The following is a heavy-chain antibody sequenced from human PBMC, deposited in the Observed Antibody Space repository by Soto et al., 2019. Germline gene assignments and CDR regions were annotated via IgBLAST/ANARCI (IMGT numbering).Heavy chain of an antibody. D-gene: IGHD5-12*01. V-gene: IGHV3-30-3*01. CDR1: GFTFSSYA. CDR2: ISYDGSNK. J-gene: IGHJ6*02. CDR3: ARGGRDGYNWVSYYYYYGMDV. Sequence: GGSLRLSCAASGFTFSSYAMHWVRQAPSKGLEWVAVISYDGSNKYYADSVKGRFTISRDNSKNTLYLQMNSLRAEDTAVYYCARGGRDGYNWVSYYYYYGMDVWGQGTTGTVSS.